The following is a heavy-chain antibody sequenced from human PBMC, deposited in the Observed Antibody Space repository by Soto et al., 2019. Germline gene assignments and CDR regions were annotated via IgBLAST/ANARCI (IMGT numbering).Heavy chain of an antibody. J-gene: IGHJ4*02. CDR3: ARAFTAMGLFDY. Sequence: PSETMSLTCAVSGGSLNSGGYPWSWIQQPPGKGRQWGWHLYHAGATYSNPSLKSRVSISVDWSKNQFSLKLNSVTAADMALYCCARAFTAMGLFDYWGPGILCTVSS. CDR2: LYHAGAT. CDR1: GGSLNSGGYP. V-gene: IGHV4-30-2*01. D-gene: IGHD2-21*02.